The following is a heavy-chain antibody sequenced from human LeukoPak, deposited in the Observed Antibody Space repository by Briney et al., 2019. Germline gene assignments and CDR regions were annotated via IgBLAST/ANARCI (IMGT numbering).Heavy chain of an antibody. CDR3: AKDLRYAGMDY. J-gene: IGHJ4*02. D-gene: IGHD4-23*01. CDR1: GFTFRSYW. V-gene: IGHV3-7*04. Sequence: GGSLRLSCAASGFTFRSYWMTWVRQSPGKGLEWVANIKQDGSETYHVDSVKGRFTISRDNAKDSLYLEMNSLRAEDTAVYYCAKDLRYAGMDYWGQGTLVTVSS. CDR2: IKQDGSET.